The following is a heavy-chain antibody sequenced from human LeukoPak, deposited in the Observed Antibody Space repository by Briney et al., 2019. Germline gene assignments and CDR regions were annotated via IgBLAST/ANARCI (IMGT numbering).Heavy chain of an antibody. CDR2: ISGSGGST. CDR3: AKVWGGPMGWFDP. Sequence: PGGSLRLSCAVSGSTFSSYAMSWVRQAPGKGLEWVSAISGSGGSTYYADSVKGRFTISRDHSKNTLYLQMNSLRDEDTAVNYCAKVWGGPMGWFDPWGRGTLVTVSS. CDR1: GSTFSSYA. V-gene: IGHV3-23*01. D-gene: IGHD3-16*01. J-gene: IGHJ5*02.